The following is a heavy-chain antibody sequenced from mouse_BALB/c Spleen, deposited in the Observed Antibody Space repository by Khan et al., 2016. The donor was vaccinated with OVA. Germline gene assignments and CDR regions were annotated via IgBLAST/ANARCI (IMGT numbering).Heavy chain of an antibody. J-gene: IGHJ3*01. Sequence: EVELVESGGGLVQPGGSRKLSCAASGFTFSDYGMAWIRQGPGKGPEGITFISSLAYNFDYADTVTGRFTISRENAKNILYLERNSLRSDDTAMYYCARGGTGGFAYWGQGTLVTVSA. V-gene: IGHV5-15*02. CDR2: ISSLAYNF. CDR3: ARGGTGGFAY. CDR1: GFTFSDYG. D-gene: IGHD3-1*01.